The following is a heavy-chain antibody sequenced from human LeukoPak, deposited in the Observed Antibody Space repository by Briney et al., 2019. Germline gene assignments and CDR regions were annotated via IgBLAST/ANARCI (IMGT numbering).Heavy chain of an antibody. D-gene: IGHD1-26*01. CDR2: IIPIFGTA. CDR3: AAEGSGNAFDY. J-gene: IGHJ4*02. Sequence: SVKVSCKASGGTFSSYAISWVRQAPGQGLEWMGGIIPIFGTADYAQKFQGRVTITADESTSTAYMELSSLRSEDTAVYYCAAEGSGNAFDYWGQGTLVTASS. V-gene: IGHV1-69*13. CDR1: GGTFSSYA.